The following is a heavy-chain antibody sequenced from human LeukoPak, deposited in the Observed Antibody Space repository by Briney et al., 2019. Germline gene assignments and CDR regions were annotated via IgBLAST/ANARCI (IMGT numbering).Heavy chain of an antibody. D-gene: IGHD2-15*01. CDR1: GSTLTELS. J-gene: IGHJ3*02. CDR2: FDPEDGET. Sequence: GASVKVSCKVSGSTLTELSMHWVRQAPGKGLEWMGSFDPEDGETIYAQKFQGRVTMTEATSTDTAYNELSSLRSEDTAVYYCATLGYCSGGSCYGSKGAFDIWGQGTMVTVSS. V-gene: IGHV1-24*01. CDR3: ATLGYCSGGSCYGSKGAFDI.